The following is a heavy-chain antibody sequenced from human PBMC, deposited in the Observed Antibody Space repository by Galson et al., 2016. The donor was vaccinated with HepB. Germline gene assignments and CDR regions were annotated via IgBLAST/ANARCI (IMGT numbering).Heavy chain of an antibody. V-gene: IGHV3-23*01. CDR1: GFTFSSFA. Sequence: SLRLSCAASGFTFSSFAMSWVRQAPGKGLEWVSAISGSGGSTYYADSVKGRFTISGDNSKNTLYLQMNSLRAEDPAVYYCAKNPQVGIFDPWGQGTLVTVSS. D-gene: IGHD1-26*01. J-gene: IGHJ5*02. CDR3: AKNPQVGIFDP. CDR2: ISGSGGST.